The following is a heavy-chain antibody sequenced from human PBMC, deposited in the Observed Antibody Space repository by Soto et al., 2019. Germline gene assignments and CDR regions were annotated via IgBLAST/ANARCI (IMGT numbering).Heavy chain of an antibody. CDR2: IIPMFGTL. V-gene: IGHV1-69*06. D-gene: IGHD6-6*01. CDR1: GGTCSSYT. Sequence: QLHLVQSGAEVKKPGSSVKVSCKASGGTCSSYTINWVRQAPGQGLEWLGGIIPMFGTLYYAQKFQGRLTIAADSSTSTAYMELSTLRSDDTAVYYCARKVASSADAFDIWGQGTMVTVSS. CDR3: ARKVASSADAFDI. J-gene: IGHJ3*02.